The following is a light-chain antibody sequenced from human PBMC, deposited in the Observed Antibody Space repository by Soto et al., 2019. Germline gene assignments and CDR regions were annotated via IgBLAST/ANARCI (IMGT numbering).Light chain of an antibody. CDR2: AVR. J-gene: IGLJ3*02. CDR3: CSYTANDNWV. CDR1: NSDVGRYNS. Sequence: QSALTQPHSVSGSRGQSVTISCTGTNSDVGRYNSVSWYQQLPGKAPQLIISAVRQRPSGVPDRFSGSKSGNTASLTISGLQTDDEADYFCCSYTANDNWVFGGGTKLTVL. V-gene: IGLV2-11*01.